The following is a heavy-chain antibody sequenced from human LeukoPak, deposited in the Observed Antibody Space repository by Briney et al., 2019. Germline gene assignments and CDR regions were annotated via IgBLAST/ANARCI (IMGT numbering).Heavy chain of an antibody. V-gene: IGHV3-48*03. D-gene: IGHD2/OR15-2a*01. CDR1: GFTFSSYE. J-gene: IGHJ4*02. Sequence: GGSLRLSCAASGFTFSSYEMNWVRQAPGKGLEWVSYISSSGSTIYYADSVKGRFTISRDNAKNSLYLQMHSLRAEDTAVYYCARDRDGSAFGYWGQGTLVTVSS. CDR2: ISSSGSTI. CDR3: ARDRDGSAFGY.